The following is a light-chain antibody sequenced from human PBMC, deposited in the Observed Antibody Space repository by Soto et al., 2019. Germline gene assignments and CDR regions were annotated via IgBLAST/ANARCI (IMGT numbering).Light chain of an antibody. CDR2: GAS. Sequence: EIVMKQSTATLSVSPGERATFSCRASQSISDTLAWYQQKPGQAPRLLIYGASTRATGIPARFSGSGSGTDFTLTISPVEPEDLAIYYCQLYHTARSTFGQGTKVDIK. V-gene: IGKV3-15*01. J-gene: IGKJ2*02. CDR1: QSISDT. CDR3: QLYHTARST.